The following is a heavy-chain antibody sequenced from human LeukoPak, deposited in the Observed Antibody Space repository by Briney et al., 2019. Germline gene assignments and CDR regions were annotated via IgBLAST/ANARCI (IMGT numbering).Heavy chain of an antibody. CDR3: ARLGGYDYYFDY. V-gene: IGHV4-59*12. Sequence: SETLSLTCTVSGDSISSYYCSWIRQPPGKGLEWIGYIYYSGSTYYNPSLKSRVTISVDASKNQFSLKLRSVTAADTAVYYCARLGGYDYYFDYWGQGTLVTVSS. CDR2: IYYSGST. CDR1: GDSISSYY. J-gene: IGHJ4*02. D-gene: IGHD5-12*01.